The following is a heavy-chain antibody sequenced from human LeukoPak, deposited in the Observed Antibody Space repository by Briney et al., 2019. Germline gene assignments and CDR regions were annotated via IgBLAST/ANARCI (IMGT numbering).Heavy chain of an antibody. D-gene: IGHD6-13*01. CDR2: ISYDGSNN. CDR3: AKDLGASYSSNYYYYGMDV. J-gene: IGHJ6*02. Sequence: GGSLRLSCVASGFTFSSYGMHWVRQAPGKGLEWVAVISYDGSNNYYADSVKGRFTISRDHSKNTMSLQMNSLRAEDTAVYYCAKDLGASYSSNYYYYGMDVWGQGTTVTVSS. V-gene: IGHV3-30*18. CDR1: GFTFSSYG.